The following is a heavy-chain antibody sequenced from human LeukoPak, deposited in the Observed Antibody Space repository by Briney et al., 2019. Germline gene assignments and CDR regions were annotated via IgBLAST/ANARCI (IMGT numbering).Heavy chain of an antibody. J-gene: IGHJ2*01. CDR1: GFTFSTYA. CDR3: ARDPNSGYDMVWYLDL. D-gene: IGHD5-12*01. V-gene: IGHV3-30-3*01. Sequence: GRSPRLSCAGSGFTFSTYAMHWVRQAPGKGLEWVAVISSDGTKKYYADPVKGRFTISRDNSKDMLYLQMNSLRVDDTAVYYCARDPNSGYDMVWYLDLWGRGTLVTVSS. CDR2: ISSDGTKK.